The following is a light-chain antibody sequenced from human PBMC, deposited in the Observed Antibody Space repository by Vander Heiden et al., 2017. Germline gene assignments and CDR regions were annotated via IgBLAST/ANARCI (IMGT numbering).Light chain of an antibody. CDR2: DAS. Sequence: LSCRASQSVSSYLAWYQQKPGQAPRLLIYDASNRGTGIPARFSGSGSGTDFTLTISSREPEDFAVYSCQQPSNWPPITFGQGTLLXIK. CDR1: QSVSSY. CDR3: QQPSNWPPIT. V-gene: IGKV3-11*01. J-gene: IGKJ5*01.